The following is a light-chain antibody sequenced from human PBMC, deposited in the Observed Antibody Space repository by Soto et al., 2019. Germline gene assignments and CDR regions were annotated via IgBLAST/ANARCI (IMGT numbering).Light chain of an antibody. J-gene: IGLJ2*01. Sequence: QTVVTQEPSLTVSPGGKVTLTCATSTGAVTSGYYPNWFQQKPGQAPRALIYSTNNKYSWTPARFSGSLLGGKAALTLSGVQPEDEADYYCLLYYGGQLGVFGGGTQLTVL. CDR1: TGAVTSGYY. CDR3: LLYYGGQLGV. V-gene: IGLV7-43*01. CDR2: STN.